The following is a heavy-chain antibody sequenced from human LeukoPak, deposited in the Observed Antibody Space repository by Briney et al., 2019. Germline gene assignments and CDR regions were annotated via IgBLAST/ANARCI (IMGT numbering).Heavy chain of an antibody. D-gene: IGHD5-18*01. CDR3: ARTMDTAMLTGVGY. Sequence: GGSLRLSCAASGFIFSDYYISWIRQAPGKGLEWISYISSSGYTMYYADSVKGRFNISRDNANNSVYLQMNSLRAEDTAVYFCARTMDTAMLTGVGYWGQGTLVTVSS. CDR1: GFIFSDYY. J-gene: IGHJ4*02. CDR2: ISSSGYTM. V-gene: IGHV3-11*01.